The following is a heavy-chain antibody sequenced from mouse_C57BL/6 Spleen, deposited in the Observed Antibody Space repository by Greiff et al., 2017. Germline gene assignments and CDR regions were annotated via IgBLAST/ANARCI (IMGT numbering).Heavy chain of an antibody. V-gene: IGHV14-4*01. D-gene: IGHD1-1*01. J-gene: IGHJ2*01. CDR3: TTEVLRYFDY. CDR1: GFNIKDDY. Sequence: VQLQPSGAELVRPGASVKLSCTASGFNIKDDYMHWVKQRPEQGLEWIGWIDPENGDTEYASKFQGKATITADTSSNTAYLQLSSLTSEDTAVYYCTTEVLRYFDYWGQGTTLTVSS. CDR2: IDPENGDT.